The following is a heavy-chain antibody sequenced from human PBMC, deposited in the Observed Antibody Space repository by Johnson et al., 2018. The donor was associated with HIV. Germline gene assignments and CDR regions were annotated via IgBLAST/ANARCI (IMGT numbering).Heavy chain of an antibody. CDR2: IQSKTDGGTT. CDR3: ATEAGIELWLIDAFDL. V-gene: IGHV3-15*01. CDR1: GFTFSNAW. D-gene: IGHD5-18*01. J-gene: IGHJ3*01. Sequence: VQLVESGGGVVQPGRSLRLSCAASGFTFSNAWMSWVRQAPGKGLEWIGRIQSKTDGGTTDYAASVKGRFTISRDDSKNTLYLQMNSLKTEDTAVYYCATEAGIELWLIDAFDLWGQGTMVTVYS.